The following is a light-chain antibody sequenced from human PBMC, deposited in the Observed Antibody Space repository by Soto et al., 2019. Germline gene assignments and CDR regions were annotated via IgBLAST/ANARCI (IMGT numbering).Light chain of an antibody. J-gene: IGLJ2*01. CDR1: SSDVGGYNY. CDR3: SSYPSSGTLVV. CDR2: DVS. Sequence: QSVLTQPASVSGSPGQSITISCTGTSSDVGGYNYVSWYQQHPGKAPKLMIYDVSNRPSGVSNRFSGSKSGNTASLTISGLQAEDVADYYCSSYPSSGTLVVFGGGTKVTVL. V-gene: IGLV2-14*01.